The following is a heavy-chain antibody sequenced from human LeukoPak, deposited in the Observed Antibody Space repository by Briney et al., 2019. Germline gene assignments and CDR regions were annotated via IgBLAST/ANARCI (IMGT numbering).Heavy chain of an antibody. V-gene: IGHV3-30*04. CDR3: AKDQVLDY. J-gene: IGHJ4*02. CDR2: ISYDGSNK. D-gene: IGHD3-10*01. CDR1: GFTFSSHA. Sequence: SGGSLRLSSAASGFTFSSHAMHWVRQAPGKGLEWVAVISYDGSNKYYADSVKGRFTISRDNSKNTLYLQMNSLRAEDTAVYYCAKDQVLDYWGQGTLVTVSS.